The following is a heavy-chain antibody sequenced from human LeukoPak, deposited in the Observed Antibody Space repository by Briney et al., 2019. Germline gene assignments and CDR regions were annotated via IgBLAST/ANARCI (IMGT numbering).Heavy chain of an antibody. CDR1: GYTFTDYY. D-gene: IGHD3-10*01. Sequence: ASVKVSCKASGYTFTDYYIHWVRQAPGQGLEWMGWNNPNSGGTNYAQKFQGWVTMTRDTSISTAYMELTRLRSDDTAVYYCAREGSGNYGYGMDVWGKETTVTVSS. CDR3: AREGSGNYGYGMDV. CDR2: NNPNSGGT. V-gene: IGHV1-2*04. J-gene: IGHJ6*04.